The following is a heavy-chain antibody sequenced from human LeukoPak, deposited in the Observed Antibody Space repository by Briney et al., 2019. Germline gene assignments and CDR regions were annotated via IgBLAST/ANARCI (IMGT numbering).Heavy chain of an antibody. D-gene: IGHD3-22*01. CDR2: IWYDGSSK. Sequence: PGGSLRLSCAASGFTFSNFGMHWVRQAPGKGLEWVAVIWYDGSSKYYADSVKGRFTISRDNSKNTLYLQMNSLRAEDTTVYYCARDRLYYDSSSGYYYYYYGMDVWGQGPTVTVSS. V-gene: IGHV3-33*01. CDR3: ARDRLYYDSSSGYYYYYYGMDV. CDR1: GFTFSNFG. J-gene: IGHJ6*02.